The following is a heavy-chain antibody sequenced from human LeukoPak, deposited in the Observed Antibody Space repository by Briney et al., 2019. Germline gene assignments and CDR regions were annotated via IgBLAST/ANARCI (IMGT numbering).Heavy chain of an antibody. CDR3: TRNYCSSTSCYKRYFDY. V-gene: IGHV4-31*03. CDR2: ISYTGST. CDR1: GGSISSGGYY. D-gene: IGHD2-2*02. Sequence: ASETLSLTCTVSGGSISSGGYYWSWIRQHPGKGLEWIGCISYTGSTYYNPSLKSRVIISVDTSKTQFSLMLSSVTAADTAVYYCTRNYCSSTSCYKRYFDYWGQGTLVTVSS. J-gene: IGHJ4*02.